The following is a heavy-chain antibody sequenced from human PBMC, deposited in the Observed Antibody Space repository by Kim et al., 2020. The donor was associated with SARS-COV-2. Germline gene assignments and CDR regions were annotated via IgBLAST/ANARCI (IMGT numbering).Heavy chain of an antibody. Sequence: SETLSLTCTVSGGSISSSSYYWGWIRQPPGKGLEWIGSIYYSGSTYYNPSLKSRVTISVDTSKNQFSLKLSSVTAADTAVYYCARHVRGTNYYYYGMDVWGQGTTVTVSS. CDR2: IYYSGST. CDR3: ARHVRGTNYYYYGMDV. CDR1: GGSISSSSYY. D-gene: IGHD3-10*02. V-gene: IGHV4-39*01. J-gene: IGHJ6*02.